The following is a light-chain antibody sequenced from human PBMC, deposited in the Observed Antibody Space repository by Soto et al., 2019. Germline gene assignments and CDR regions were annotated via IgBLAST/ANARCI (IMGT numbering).Light chain of an antibody. J-gene: IGKJ3*01. CDR3: QKYNTAPRVT. CDR2: AAS. Sequence: DIQMTQSPSSLSASVGDRVTITCRASQGISNYLAWYQQKPGKVPKLLIYAASTLQSGVPSRFSGSGSGTDFPLTISSLLPEDVATYYCQKYNTAPRVTFGPGTKVDIK. V-gene: IGKV1-27*01. CDR1: QGISNY.